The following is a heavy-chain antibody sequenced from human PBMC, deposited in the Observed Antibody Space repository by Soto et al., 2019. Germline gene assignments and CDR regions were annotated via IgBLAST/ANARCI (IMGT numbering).Heavy chain of an antibody. CDR1: GFTFSSYG. CDR2: IWYDGSNK. D-gene: IGHD4-17*01. V-gene: IGHV3-33*01. Sequence: GGSLRLSCAASGFTFSSYGMHWVRQAPGKGLEWVAVIWYDGSNKYYADSVKGRFTISRDNSKNTLYLQMNSLRAEDTAVYYCARYTTMTTSLYYGMDVWGQGTTVTVSS. CDR3: ARYTTMTTSLYYGMDV. J-gene: IGHJ6*02.